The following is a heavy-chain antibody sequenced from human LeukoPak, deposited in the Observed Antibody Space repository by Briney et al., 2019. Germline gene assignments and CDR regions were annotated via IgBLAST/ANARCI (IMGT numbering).Heavy chain of an antibody. J-gene: IGHJ6*03. D-gene: IGHD2-15*01. CDR1: GYTFTSYD. V-gene: IGHV1-8*01. CDR2: MNPNSGNT. CDR3: ARAGYCSGGSCYKDYMDV. Sequence: ASVKVSCRASGYTFTSYDINWVRQATGQGLEWMGWMNPNSGNTGYAQKFQGRVTMTRNTSISTAYMELSSLRSEDTAVYYCARAGYCSGGSCYKDYMDVWGKGTTVTVSS.